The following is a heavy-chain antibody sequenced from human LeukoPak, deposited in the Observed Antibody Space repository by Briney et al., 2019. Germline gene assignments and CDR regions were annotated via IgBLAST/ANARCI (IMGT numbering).Heavy chain of an antibody. J-gene: IGHJ4*02. V-gene: IGHV3-23*01. CDR3: AKDMRMASFEH. CDR2: IGGSGDRT. CDR1: GFTFSIYG. Sequence: PGGSLRLSCAASGFTFSIYGMNWVRQSPGKGLEWVSGIGGSGDRTYYADSVKGRFSISRDNSKNTLYLQINSLRVEDTAVYYCAKDMRMASFEHWGQGTLVTVSS. D-gene: IGHD5-24*01.